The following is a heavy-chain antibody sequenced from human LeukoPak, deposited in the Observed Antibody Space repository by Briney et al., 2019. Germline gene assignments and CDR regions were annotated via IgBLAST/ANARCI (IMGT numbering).Heavy chain of an antibody. CDR1: GYTFTSYY. CDR3: ASCLWFGELGYYYYMDV. Sequence: ASVKVSCKASGYTFTSYYMHWVRQAPGQGLEWMGIINPSGSSTSYAQKFQGRVTMTRDTSTSTVYMELSSLRSEDTAVYYCASCLWFGELGYYYYMDVWGKGTTVTVSS. V-gene: IGHV1-46*01. J-gene: IGHJ6*03. D-gene: IGHD3-10*01. CDR2: INPSGSST.